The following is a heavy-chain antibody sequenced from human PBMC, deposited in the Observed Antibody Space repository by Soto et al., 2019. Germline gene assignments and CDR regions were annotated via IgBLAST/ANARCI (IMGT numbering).Heavy chain of an antibody. V-gene: IGHV3-11*01. Sequence: GGPLRLSCAASGFTFSDYYMSWIRQAPGKGLEWVSYISSSGSTIYYADSVKGRFTISRDNAKNSLYLQMNSLRAEDTAVYYCARVTATIFGVVDAFDIWGQGTMVTVSS. D-gene: IGHD3-3*01. J-gene: IGHJ3*02. CDR2: ISSSGSTI. CDR3: ARVTATIFGVVDAFDI. CDR1: GFTFSDYY.